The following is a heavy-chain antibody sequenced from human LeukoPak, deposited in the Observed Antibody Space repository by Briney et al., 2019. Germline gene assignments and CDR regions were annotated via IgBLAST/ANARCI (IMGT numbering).Heavy chain of an antibody. D-gene: IGHD2-2*01. CDR3: ARDCSSTSCYVLGSGWFDP. CDR2: IIPIFGTA. V-gene: IGHV1-69*05. Sequence: GASVKVSCKASGGTFSSYAISWVRQAPGQGLEWMGGIIPIFGTANYAQKFQGRVTITTDESTSTAYMELSSLRSEDTAVYYCARDCSSTSCYVLGSGWFDPWGQGTLVTVSS. CDR1: GGTFSSYA. J-gene: IGHJ5*02.